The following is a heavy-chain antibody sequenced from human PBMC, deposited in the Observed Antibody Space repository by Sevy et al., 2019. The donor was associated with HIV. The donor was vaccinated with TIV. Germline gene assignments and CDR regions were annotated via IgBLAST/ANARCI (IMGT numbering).Heavy chain of an antibody. J-gene: IGHJ3*01. CDR3: ARPYGSGSWEAFDL. CDR1: GFTFSTYP. V-gene: IGHV3-21*01. CDR2: ISFSSKYI. D-gene: IGHD3-10*01. Sequence: GGSLRLSCAASGFTFSTYPMNWVRQAPGKGLEWVSSISFSSKYIYYADSVKGRFTIFRDNAKNSVYLQMNSLKVEDTAVYYCARPYGSGSWEAFDLWGQGTLVTVSS.